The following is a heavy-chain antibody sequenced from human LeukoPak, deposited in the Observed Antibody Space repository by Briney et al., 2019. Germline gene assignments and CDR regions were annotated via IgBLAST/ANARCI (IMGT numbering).Heavy chain of an antibody. J-gene: IGHJ4*02. D-gene: IGHD3-22*01. Sequence: PSQTLSLTCAVSGGSISSSNWWSWVRQPPGKGLEWIGEIYHSGSTNYNPSLKSRVTISVDKSKNQFSLKLSSVTAADTAVYYCARETNYYDSSVLDYWGQGTLVTVSS. V-gene: IGHV4-4*02. CDR1: GGSISSSNW. CDR3: ARETNYYDSSVLDY. CDR2: IYHSGST.